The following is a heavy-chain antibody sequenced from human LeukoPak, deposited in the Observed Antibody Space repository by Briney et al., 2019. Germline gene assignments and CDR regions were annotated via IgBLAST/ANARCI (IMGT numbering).Heavy chain of an antibody. Sequence: GRSLRLSCAASGFTFSSYGMHWVRQAPGKGLEWVAVISYDGSNKYYADSVKGRFTISRDNSKNTLYLQMNSLRAEDTAVYYCAKGIAAAGIEYFDYWGQRTLVTVSS. CDR2: ISYDGSNK. J-gene: IGHJ4*02. D-gene: IGHD6-13*01. CDR1: GFTFSSYG. V-gene: IGHV3-30*18. CDR3: AKGIAAAGIEYFDY.